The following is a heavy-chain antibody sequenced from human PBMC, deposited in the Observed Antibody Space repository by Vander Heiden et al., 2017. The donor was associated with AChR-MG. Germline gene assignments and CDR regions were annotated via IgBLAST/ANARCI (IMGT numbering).Heavy chain of an antibody. Sequence: SLKGSGRTLVKPTQTLSLTCSFSGFLLSSSGVGVGRMRQPPGKARESLSLIYGDNEKRDSPVLNRWLTISNDTSNNLYLHTMTKRDAVDTATYCSAHRPSISCYNLLDYWGQGTLVTVSS. CDR2: IYGDNEK. J-gene: IGHJ4*02. D-gene: IGHD2-15*01. CDR1: GFLLSSSGVG. CDR3: AHRPSISCYNLLDY. V-gene: IGHV2-5*02.